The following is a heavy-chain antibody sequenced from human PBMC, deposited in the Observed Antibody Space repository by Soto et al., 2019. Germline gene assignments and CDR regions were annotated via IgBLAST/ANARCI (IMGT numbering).Heavy chain of an antibody. CDR2: ISGSGGST. CDR1: GFAFSRDA. V-gene: IGHV3-23*01. Sequence: GGSLRLSFAASGFAFSRDAMSWVRQAPGKGLEWVSAISGSGGSTYYADSVKDRFTISRDNSKNTLYLQMNSLRAEDTAVYYCAKESDYSGYDLVFDYWGQGTLVTVSS. CDR3: AKESDYSGYDLVFDY. D-gene: IGHD5-12*01. J-gene: IGHJ4*02.